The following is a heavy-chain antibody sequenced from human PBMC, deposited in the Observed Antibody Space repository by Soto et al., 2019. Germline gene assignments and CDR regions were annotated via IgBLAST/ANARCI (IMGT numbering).Heavy chain of an antibody. CDR1: GFIFDDYV. CDR2: TRNKASGGTT. J-gene: IGHJ4*02. Sequence: GGSLRLSCTASGFIFDDYVMTWVRQAPGKGLEFVGSTRNKASGGTTEYAASVKGRFTISRDDSKSIAYLQMNSLKTEDTAVYYCTKWPGNAQSNFEHWGQGTQVTVSS. CDR3: TKWPGNAQSNFEH. V-gene: IGHV3-49*04. D-gene: IGHD5-12*01.